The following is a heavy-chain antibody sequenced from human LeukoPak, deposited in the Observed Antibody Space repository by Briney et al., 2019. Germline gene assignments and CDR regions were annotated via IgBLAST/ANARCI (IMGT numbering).Heavy chain of an antibody. V-gene: IGHV4-39*07. CDR1: GVSISSSTYY. D-gene: IGHD1-1*01. Sequence: SETLSLTCTVSGVSISSSTYYWAWIRQSPGKGLEWIGSITYSWSTYYNPSLESRVTISVDTSKNQFSLKLSSVTAADTAVYYCAREVPGDGHYFDYWGQGTLVTVSS. CDR3: AREVPGDGHYFDY. J-gene: IGHJ4*02. CDR2: ITYSWST.